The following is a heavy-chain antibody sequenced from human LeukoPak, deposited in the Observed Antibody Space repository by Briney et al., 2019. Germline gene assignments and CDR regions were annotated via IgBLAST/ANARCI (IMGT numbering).Heavy chain of an antibody. D-gene: IGHD5-18*01. V-gene: IGHV3-30*02. J-gene: IGHJ4*02. CDR1: GFTFSSYG. CDR3: AKLDTAMVRNYFDY. Sequence: GSLRLSCAASGFTFSSYGMHWVRQALGKGLEWAAFIRYDGSNKYYADSVKGRFTISRDNSKNTLYLQMNSLRAEDTAVYYCAKLDTAMVRNYFDYWGQGTLVTVSS. CDR2: IRYDGSNK.